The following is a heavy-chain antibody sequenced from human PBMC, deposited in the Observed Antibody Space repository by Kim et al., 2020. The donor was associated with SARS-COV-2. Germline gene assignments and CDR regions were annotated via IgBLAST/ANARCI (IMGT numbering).Heavy chain of an antibody. Sequence: GRTKYNPSLKSRVTISVDTSKNQFSLKLSSVTAADTAVYYCAREGNWGPRWGQGTLVTVSS. D-gene: IGHD7-27*01. CDR2: GRT. J-gene: IGHJ4*02. CDR3: AREGNWGPR. V-gene: IGHV4-59*01.